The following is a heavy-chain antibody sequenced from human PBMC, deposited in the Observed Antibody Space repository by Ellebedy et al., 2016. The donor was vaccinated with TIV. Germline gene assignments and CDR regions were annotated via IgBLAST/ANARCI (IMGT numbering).Heavy chain of an antibody. CDR2: TSADNRDT. Sequence: AASVKVSCKASGYTFTSYGINWVRQAPGQGLEWMGWTSADNRDTYYAQTLQGRLTMTTDTSTSTAYMELRSLGSDDPAVYYCARDRMRGDPRSSYYYGMDVWGQGTTVTVSS. CDR3: ARDRMRGDPRSSYYYGMDV. CDR1: GYTFTSYG. V-gene: IGHV1-18*01. J-gene: IGHJ6*02. D-gene: IGHD3-16*01.